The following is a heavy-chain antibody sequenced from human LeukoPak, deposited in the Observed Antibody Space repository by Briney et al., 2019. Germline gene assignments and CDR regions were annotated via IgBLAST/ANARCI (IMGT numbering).Heavy chain of an antibody. J-gene: IGHJ4*02. CDR2: IWYDGSNK. V-gene: IGHV3-33*01. CDR3: ARDGVMVSTDSPSGSRGCDY. CDR1: GFTFSSYG. Sequence: GGSLRLSCAASGFTFSSYGMYWVRQAPGKGLEWGAVIWYDGSNKYYADSVKGRFTISRDNSKNTLYLQMNSLRAEDTAVYYCARDGVMVSTDSPSGSRGCDYWGQGTLVTVSS. D-gene: IGHD2-15*01.